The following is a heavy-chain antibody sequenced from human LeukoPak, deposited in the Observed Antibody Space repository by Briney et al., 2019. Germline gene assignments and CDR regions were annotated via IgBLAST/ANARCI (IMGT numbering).Heavy chain of an antibody. CDR1: GLTFSSYW. CDR3: AREEGHRGFDY. J-gene: IGHJ4*02. Sequence: PGGSLRLSCAASGLTFSSYWMSWVRQAPGKGLEWVANIKQDGSEKYYVDSVKGRFTISRDNAKNSLYLQMNSLRAEDTAVYYCAREEGHRGFDYWGQGTLVTVSS. CDR2: IKQDGSEK. V-gene: IGHV3-7*01.